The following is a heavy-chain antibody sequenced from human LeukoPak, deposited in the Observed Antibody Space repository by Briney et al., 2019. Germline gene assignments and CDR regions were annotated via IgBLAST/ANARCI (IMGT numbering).Heavy chain of an antibody. CDR1: GGTFSSHA. Sequence: ASVKVSCKASGGTFSSHAISWVRQAPGQGLEWMGGIIPIFGTANYAQKFQGRVTITADESTSTAYMELSSLRSEDTAVCYCARSPATNKRFMADFDYWGQGTLVTVSS. D-gene: IGHD3-3*01. J-gene: IGHJ4*02. CDR2: IIPIFGTA. CDR3: ARSPATNKRFMADFDY. V-gene: IGHV1-69*13.